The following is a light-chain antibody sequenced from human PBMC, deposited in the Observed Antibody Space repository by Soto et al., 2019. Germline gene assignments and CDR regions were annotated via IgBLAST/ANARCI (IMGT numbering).Light chain of an antibody. CDR3: QQYNNWPPIT. V-gene: IGKV3D-15*01. CDR2: DAS. CDR1: QSVSNF. J-gene: IGKJ5*01. Sequence: EIVLTQSPATLSLSPGERATLTCRASQSVSNFLAWYQHKPGQAPRLLIYDASTRATGIPARFSGSGSGTEFILTISSLQSEDFGVYYCQQYNNWPPITFGQGTRLEI.